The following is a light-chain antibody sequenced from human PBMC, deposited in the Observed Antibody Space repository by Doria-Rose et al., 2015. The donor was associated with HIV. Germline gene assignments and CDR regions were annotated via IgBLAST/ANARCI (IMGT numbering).Light chain of an antibody. CDR1: QSFSSTY. V-gene: IGKV3-20*01. CDR2: DGS. CDR3: HQYGTSRT. Sequence: EIVLTQSPGTLSLSPGERATLSCRASQSFSSTYLAWYQQKPGQAPSLLIYDGSTRATGIPDRFSASGSATDFTLTITRLEPEDFALYCCHQYGTSRTFGQGTKVEI. J-gene: IGKJ1*01.